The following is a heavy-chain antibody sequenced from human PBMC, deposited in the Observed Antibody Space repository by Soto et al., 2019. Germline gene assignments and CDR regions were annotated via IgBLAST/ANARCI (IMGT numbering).Heavy chain of an antibody. V-gene: IGHV3-23*01. CDR3: VLLYCSNSGFDY. CDR1: GHTFQNYA. D-gene: IGHD4-4*01. Sequence: GGSLSLSCVASGHTFQNYAMTWVRQAPGKGLEWVSGISGNSGSTYYADSVKGRFTISRDNSKNSLYLQMNSLRAEVTALYYSVLLYCSNSGFDYWGQGTLVTVSS. J-gene: IGHJ4*02. CDR2: ISGNSGST.